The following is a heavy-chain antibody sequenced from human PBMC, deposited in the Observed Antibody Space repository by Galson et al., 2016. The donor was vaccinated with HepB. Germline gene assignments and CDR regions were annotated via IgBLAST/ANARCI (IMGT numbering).Heavy chain of an antibody. CDR1: GGYISSRSYY. Sequence: TLSLTCTVSGGYISSRSYYWSWIRQPAGKGLEWIGRLQISGSTNYNPSLKSRVTISVDTSKNQFSLKLTSATAADTAVYFCARAEYTYNLRYFDYWGQGTLVTVSS. D-gene: IGHD1-1*01. CDR2: LQISGST. CDR3: ARAEYTYNLRYFDY. V-gene: IGHV4-61*02. J-gene: IGHJ4*02.